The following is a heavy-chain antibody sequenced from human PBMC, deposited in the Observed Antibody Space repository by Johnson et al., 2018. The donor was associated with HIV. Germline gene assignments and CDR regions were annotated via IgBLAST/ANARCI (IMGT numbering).Heavy chain of an antibody. CDR1: GFTFSDYY. J-gene: IGHJ3*02. Sequence: VQLVESGGGLLKPGGSLRLSCAASGFTFSDYYTSWIRQAPGKGLEWVSVSYRGGTTYYADSVKGRFTISRDNSKNSLFLQMNSLRVEDTAVYYCARSGGYPNAFDMWGQGTLVTVPA. V-gene: IGHV3-66*01. CDR2: SYRGGTT. D-gene: IGHD6-13*01. CDR3: ARSGGYPNAFDM.